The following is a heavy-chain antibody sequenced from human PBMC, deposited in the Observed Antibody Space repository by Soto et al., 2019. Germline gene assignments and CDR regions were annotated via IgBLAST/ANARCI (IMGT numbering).Heavy chain of an antibody. CDR2: INHSGST. J-gene: IGHJ3*02. V-gene: IGHV4-34*01. Sequence: SETLSLTCAVYGGSFSGYYWSWIRQPPGKGLEWIGEINHSGSTNYNPSLKSRVTISVDTSKNQFSLKLSSVTAADTAVYYCARGLYYYDSSGYPKDDDAFDIWGQGTMVT. CDR1: GGSFSGYY. CDR3: ARGLYYYDSSGYPKDDDAFDI. D-gene: IGHD3-22*01.